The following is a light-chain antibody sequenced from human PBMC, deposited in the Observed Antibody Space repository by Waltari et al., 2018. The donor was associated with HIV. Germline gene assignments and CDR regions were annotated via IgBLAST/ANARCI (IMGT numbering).Light chain of an antibody. V-gene: IGLV2-11*01. CDR1: SSAVGDYNY. J-gene: IGLJ3*02. Sequence: QSALTQPHSVSGSPGQSVTLSCTGTSSAVGDYNYVSWYQRHPGKAPKLMIYDVTKRPSGVPDRFSGSKSGNTASLTISGLQAEDDAEYYCCSYAGTWLFGGGTKLTVL. CDR3: CSYAGTWL. CDR2: DVT.